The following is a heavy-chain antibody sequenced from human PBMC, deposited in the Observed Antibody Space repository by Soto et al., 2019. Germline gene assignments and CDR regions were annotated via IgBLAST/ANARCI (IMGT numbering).Heavy chain of an antibody. CDR2: IYHSGIT. CDR3: ARGTYSSSSGGFDY. D-gene: IGHD6-6*01. J-gene: IGHJ4*02. CDR1: GGSISSGGYS. V-gene: IGHV4-30-2*01. Sequence: PSETLSLTCAVSGGSISSGGYSWSWIRQPPGKGLEWIGYIYHSGITYYNPSLKSRVTISVDRSKNQFSLKLSSVTAADTAVYYCARGTYSSSSGGFDYWGQGTLVTVSS.